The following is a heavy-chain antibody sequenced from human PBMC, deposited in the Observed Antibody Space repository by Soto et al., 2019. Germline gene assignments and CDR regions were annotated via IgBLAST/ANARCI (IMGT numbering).Heavy chain of an antibody. Sequence: SETLSLTCAVYGGSFSGYYWSWIRQPPGKGLEWIGEINHSGSTNYNPSLKSRVTISVDTSKNQFSLKLSSVTAADTAVYYCARGRSSGWYRGYFDYWGQGTLVTVSS. CDR2: INHSGST. D-gene: IGHD6-19*01. CDR3: ARGRSSGWYRGYFDY. J-gene: IGHJ4*02. V-gene: IGHV4-34*01. CDR1: GGSFSGYY.